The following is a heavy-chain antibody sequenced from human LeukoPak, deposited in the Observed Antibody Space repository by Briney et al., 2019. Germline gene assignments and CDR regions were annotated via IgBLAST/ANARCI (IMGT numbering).Heavy chain of an antibody. CDR3: ARGRVSSSTWYSTYYYYFYMDV. V-gene: IGHV4-59*01. Sequence: SETLSLTCSVSDDSITMYYWTWIRQPPEKGLEWIGYVDHTGSTDFNPSLNGRVSISRDTTKNLFSLRLRSVTAADTAVHFCARGRVSSSTWYSTYYYYFYMDVWGKGTTVTVSS. D-gene: IGHD1-1*01. J-gene: IGHJ6*03. CDR1: DDSITMYY. CDR2: VDHTGST.